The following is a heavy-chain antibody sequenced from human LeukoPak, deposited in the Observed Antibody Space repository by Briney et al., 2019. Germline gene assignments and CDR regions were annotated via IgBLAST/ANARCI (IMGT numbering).Heavy chain of an antibody. CDR3: ARQGVVAATTPLYYGMDV. V-gene: IGHV5-51*01. CDR2: IYPGDSDT. CDR1: GYGFTSYW. Sequence: GESLKISCKGSGYGFTSYWIGWVRQMPGKGLGWMGIIYPGDSDTRYSPSFQGQVTISADKSISTAYLQWSSLKASDTAMYYCARQGVVAATTPLYYGMDVWGQGTTVTVSS. D-gene: IGHD2-15*01. J-gene: IGHJ6*02.